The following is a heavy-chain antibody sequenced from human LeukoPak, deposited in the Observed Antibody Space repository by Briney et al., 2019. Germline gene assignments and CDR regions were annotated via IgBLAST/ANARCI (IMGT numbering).Heavy chain of an antibody. CDR1: GFTFSSYG. CDR3: ASASYCKGGSCYSVH. Sequence: GRSLRLSCAAYGFTFSSYGMHWVRQAPGKGLEWMAVIWYDGSNKYYADSVKGRFTISRDNSKNTLYLQMNSLRAEDTAVYYCASASYCKGGSCYSVHWGQGTLVTVSS. V-gene: IGHV3-33*01. D-gene: IGHD2-15*01. J-gene: IGHJ4*02. CDR2: IWYDGSNK.